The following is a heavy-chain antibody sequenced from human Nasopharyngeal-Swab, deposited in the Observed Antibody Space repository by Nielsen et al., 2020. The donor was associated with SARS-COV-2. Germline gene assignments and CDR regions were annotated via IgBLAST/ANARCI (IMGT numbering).Heavy chain of an antibody. CDR1: GFTFSSYG. D-gene: IGHD7-27*01. CDR3: ARNRVNWGSLLGAFDI. V-gene: IGHV3-30*02. Sequence: GESLKISCAASGFTFSSYGMHWVRQAPGKGLEWVAFIRYDGSNKYYADSVKGRFTISRDNSKNTLNLQMNSLRAEDTAVYYCARNRVNWGSLLGAFDIWGQGTMVTVSS. CDR2: IRYDGSNK. J-gene: IGHJ3*02.